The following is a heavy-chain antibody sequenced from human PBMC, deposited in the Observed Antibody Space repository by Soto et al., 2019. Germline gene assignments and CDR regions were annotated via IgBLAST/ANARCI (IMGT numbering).Heavy chain of an antibody. Sequence: PGGSLRLSCAASGFTFSSYWMSWVRQAPGKGLEWVANIKQDGSGKNYVDSVKGRFTISRDNAKNSLFLQMNSLTAEDTAVYYCARDQGCSSTSCYFYGMDVWGQGTTVTVSS. J-gene: IGHJ6*02. CDR2: IKQDGSGK. CDR3: ARDQGCSSTSCYFYGMDV. D-gene: IGHD2-2*01. CDR1: GFTFSSYW. V-gene: IGHV3-7*01.